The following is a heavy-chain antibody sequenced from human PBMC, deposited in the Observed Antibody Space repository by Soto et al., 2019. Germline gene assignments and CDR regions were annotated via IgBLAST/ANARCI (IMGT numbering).Heavy chain of an antibody. V-gene: IGHV1-18*04. CDR3: ARDGYSSSWTSDAFDI. D-gene: IGHD6-13*01. Sequence: ASVKVSCKASGYTFTSYGISWVRQAPGQGLEWMGWISAYNGNTNYAQKLQGRVTMTTDTSTSTAYMELRSLRSDDTAVYYCARDGYSSSWTSDAFDIWGQRTMVTVSS. CDR1: GYTFTSYG. J-gene: IGHJ3*02. CDR2: ISAYNGNT.